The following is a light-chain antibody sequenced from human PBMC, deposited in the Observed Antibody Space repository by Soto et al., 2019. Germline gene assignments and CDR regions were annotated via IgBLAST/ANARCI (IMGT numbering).Light chain of an antibody. Sequence: DIQLTQSPSFLAASVGDRVTSTCRASQGINMFLACVQQNPGKAPTLLISAASTCQSGLPSRFSGSGSEPESPLTPTRLQPEDSATYYGQQRNSYPRTFGQGTK. V-gene: IGKV1-9*01. CDR3: QQRNSYPRT. J-gene: IGKJ2*01. CDR1: QGINMF. CDR2: AAS.